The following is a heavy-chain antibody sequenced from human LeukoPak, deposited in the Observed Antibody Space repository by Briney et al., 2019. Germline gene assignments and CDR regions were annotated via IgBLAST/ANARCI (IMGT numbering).Heavy chain of an antibody. J-gene: IGHJ4*02. V-gene: IGHV3-7*01. CDR3: ARDDDWNYEDY. CDR2: IKQDGSEK. CDR1: GFTFSSYW. D-gene: IGHD1-7*01. Sequence: GSLRLSCAASGFTFSSYWMRWVRQAQGKGMEWVANIKQDGSEKYYVDSVKGRFTISRDNAKNSLYLQLNSLRAEDTAVYYCARDDDWNYEDYWGQGTLVTVSS.